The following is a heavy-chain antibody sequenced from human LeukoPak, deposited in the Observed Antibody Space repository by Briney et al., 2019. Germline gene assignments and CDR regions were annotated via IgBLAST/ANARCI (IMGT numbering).Heavy chain of an antibody. D-gene: IGHD5-18*01. CDR1: GYTFTGYY. Sequence: ASVTVSCKASGYTFTGYYIHWVRQAPGQGLEWMGWINPNSGGTNYAQKFQGRVTMTRDTSISTAYMELSRLRSDDTAVYYCARDPDMSSYGLVIWFEPWGQGTLVTVSS. J-gene: IGHJ5*02. CDR2: INPNSGGT. CDR3: ARDPDMSSYGLVIWFEP. V-gene: IGHV1-2*02.